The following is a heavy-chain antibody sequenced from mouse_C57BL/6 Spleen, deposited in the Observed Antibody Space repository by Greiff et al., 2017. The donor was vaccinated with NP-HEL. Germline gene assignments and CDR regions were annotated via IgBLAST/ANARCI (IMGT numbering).Heavy chain of an antibody. CDR3: ARQGYGYAYFDY. CDR1: GFTFSDYY. CDR2: ISNGGGST. D-gene: IGHD2-2*01. Sequence: DVKLVESGGGLVQPGGSLTLSCAASGFTFSDYYMYWVRQTPEKRLEWVAYISNGGGSTYYPDTVKGRFTISRDNAKNTLYLQMSRLKSEDTAMYYCARQGYGYAYFDYWGQGTTLTVSS. V-gene: IGHV5-12*01. J-gene: IGHJ2*01.